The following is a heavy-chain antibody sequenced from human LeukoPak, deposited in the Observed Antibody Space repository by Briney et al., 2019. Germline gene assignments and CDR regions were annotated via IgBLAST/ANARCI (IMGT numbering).Heavy chain of an antibody. CDR2: ISYDGSNK. CDR3: ARDLDY. V-gene: IGHV3-30*04. Sequence: GGSLRLSCAASGFTFSSYAMHWVHQAPGKGLEWVAVISYDGSNKYYADSVKGRFTISRDNSKNTLYLQMNSLRAKDTAVYYCARDLDYWGQGTLVTVSS. J-gene: IGHJ4*02. CDR1: GFTFSSYA.